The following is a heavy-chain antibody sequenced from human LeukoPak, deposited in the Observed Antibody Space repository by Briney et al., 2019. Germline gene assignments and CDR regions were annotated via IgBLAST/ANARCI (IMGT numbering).Heavy chain of an antibody. J-gene: IGHJ4*02. CDR3: ARMGYSSGWYRG. CDR1: GFTVSSNY. D-gene: IGHD6-19*01. V-gene: IGHV3-53*01. Sequence: GGSLRLSCAASGFTVSSNYMSWVRQAPGKGLEWVSVIYSGGSTNYADSVKGRFTISGDNSENTLYLQMNSLRAEDTAVYYCARMGYSSGWYRGWGQGTLVTVSS. CDR2: IYSGGST.